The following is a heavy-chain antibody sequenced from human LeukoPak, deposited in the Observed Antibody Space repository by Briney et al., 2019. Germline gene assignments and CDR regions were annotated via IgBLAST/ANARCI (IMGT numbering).Heavy chain of an antibody. CDR3: AMATSDFWCGRIFDT. CDR1: GGTFSSYA. CDR2: IIPIFGTA. Sequence: SVKVSCKASGGTFSSYAINWVRQAPGQGLEWMGGIIPIFGTANYAQKFQGRVTINADESTSTAYMELSSLRSEDRAGYYCAMATSDFWCGRIFDTRGQGNPVTVSS. J-gene: IGHJ4*02. D-gene: IGHD3-3*01. V-gene: IGHV1-69*13.